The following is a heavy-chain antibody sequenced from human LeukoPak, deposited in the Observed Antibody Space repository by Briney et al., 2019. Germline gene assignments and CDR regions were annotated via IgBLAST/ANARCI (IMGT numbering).Heavy chain of an antibody. Sequence: GGSLRLSCAASGFIFSSYSMNWVRQAPGKGLEWVSSISSSSSYIYYADSVKGRFTISRDNAKNSLYLQMNSLRAEDTAVYYCARDRRGLYGRGGYYYYGMDVWGKGTTVTVSS. CDR3: ARDRRGLYGRGGYYYYGMDV. CDR1: GFIFSSYS. D-gene: IGHD4-17*01. J-gene: IGHJ6*04. CDR2: ISSSSSYI. V-gene: IGHV3-21*01.